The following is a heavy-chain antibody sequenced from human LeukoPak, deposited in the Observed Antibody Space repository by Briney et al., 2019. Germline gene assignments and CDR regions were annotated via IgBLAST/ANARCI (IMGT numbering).Heavy chain of an antibody. D-gene: IGHD2-2*01. Sequence: ASVKVSCKASGGTFSSYAISWVRQAPGQGLEWMGGIIPIFGTANYAQKFQGRVTITADESTSTAYMELSSLRSEDTAVYYCARKMSTSWRFFGYDSGGWFDPWGQGTLVTVSS. V-gene: IGHV1-69*13. J-gene: IGHJ5*02. CDR1: GGTFSSYA. CDR2: IIPIFGTA. CDR3: ARKMSTSWRFFGYDSGGWFDP.